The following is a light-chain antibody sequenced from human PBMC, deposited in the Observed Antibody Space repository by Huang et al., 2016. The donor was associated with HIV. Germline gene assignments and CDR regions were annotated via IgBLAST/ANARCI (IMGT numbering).Light chain of an antibody. CDR3: QQYENFPRT. J-gene: IGKJ4*01. CDR1: QDINNY. CDR2: DAS. V-gene: IGKV1-33*01. Sequence: DIQMTQSQSSLSASVGDSVSITCQASQDINNYLSWYQQKPGEAPKLLIYDASNLETGVPSRFSGSGSGTDFTFTISSLQPEDIATYYCQQYENFPRTFGGGTKVEIK.